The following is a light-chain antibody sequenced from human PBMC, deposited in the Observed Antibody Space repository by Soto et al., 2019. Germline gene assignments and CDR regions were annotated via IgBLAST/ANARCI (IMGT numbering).Light chain of an antibody. CDR3: QQYGSSSTWR. CDR2: GAS. V-gene: IGKV3-20*01. Sequence: IELTQPPGTLSLSPGERATLSCRASQSVSSSYLAWYQQKPGQAPRLIIYGASSRATGIPDRFSGSGSGTDFTLTISRLEPEYFAVYYCQQYGSSSTWRFGQGPKVDIK. J-gene: IGKJ1*01. CDR1: QSVSSSY.